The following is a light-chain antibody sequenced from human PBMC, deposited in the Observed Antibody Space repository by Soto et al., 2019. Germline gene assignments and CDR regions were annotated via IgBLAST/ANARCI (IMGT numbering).Light chain of an antibody. J-gene: IGLJ2*01. CDR1: SSNIGSKP. V-gene: IGLV1-44*01. CDR2: NTN. Sequence: QTVVTQPPSASGTPGQRVTISCSGSSSNIGSKPVNWYQQLPGAAPKLLIHNTNQRPSGVPDRFSGSKSGTSASLAISGLQSDDEAHYYCAAWDDSLNGLVFGGGTKVTAL. CDR3: AAWDDSLNGLV.